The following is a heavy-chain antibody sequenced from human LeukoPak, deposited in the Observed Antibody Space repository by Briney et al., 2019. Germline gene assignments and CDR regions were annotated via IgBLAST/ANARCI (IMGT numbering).Heavy chain of an antibody. Sequence: QPGGSLRLSCAASGFTFSSYSMNWVRQAPGKGLEWVSYISSSSSTIYYADSVKGRFTISRDNAKNSLHLQMNSLRAEDTAVYYCARLHPYYYGTIDYWGQGTLVTVSS. CDR3: ARLHPYYYGTIDY. CDR1: GFTFSSYS. D-gene: IGHD3-10*01. J-gene: IGHJ4*02. CDR2: ISSSSSTI. V-gene: IGHV3-48*01.